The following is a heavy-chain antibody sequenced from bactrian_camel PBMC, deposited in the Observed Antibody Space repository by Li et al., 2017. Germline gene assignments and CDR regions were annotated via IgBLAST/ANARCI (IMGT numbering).Heavy chain of an antibody. CDR2: IYAGDGDT. CDR3: AADTGSNLGSWKDVLDYKY. D-gene: IGHD5*01. CDR1: GDIANFNY. J-gene: IGHJ4*01. V-gene: IGHV3S54*01. Sequence: HVQLVESGGGSVQTGGSLRLSCATSGDIANFNYKGWFRQAPGKGREGLATIYAGDGDTWYADSVKGRFTISQDTAQKSVFLEMNSLKPEDTAMYYCAADTGSNLGSWKDVLDYKYRGQGTQVTVS.